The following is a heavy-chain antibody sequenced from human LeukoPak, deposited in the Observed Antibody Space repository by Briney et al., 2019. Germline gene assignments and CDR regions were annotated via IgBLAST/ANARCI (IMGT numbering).Heavy chain of an antibody. CDR2: IKQDGSEA. J-gene: IGHJ4*02. Sequence: GGSLRLSCAASGFTFSTYWMTWVRQAPGKGLEWVAHIKQDGSEAKYVDSVKGRFTVSRDNAKNSVFLQMNSLRAEDTALYYCARGGGNFDYWGQGTLVTVSS. CDR3: ARGGGNFDY. V-gene: IGHV3-7*05. D-gene: IGHD6-25*01. CDR1: GFTFSTYW.